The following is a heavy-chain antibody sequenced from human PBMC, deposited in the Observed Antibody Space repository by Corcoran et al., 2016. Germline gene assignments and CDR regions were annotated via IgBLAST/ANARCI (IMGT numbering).Heavy chain of an antibody. Sequence: QVQLVQSGAEVKKPGASVKVSCKASGYTFTSYAMHWVRQAPGQRLEWMGWINAGNGNTKYSQKFQGRVTITRDTSASTAYMELSSLRSEDTAGYYWARVPGNDFWSGYRPFDYWGQGTLVTVSS. J-gene: IGHJ4*02. D-gene: IGHD3-3*01. CDR3: ARVPGNDFWSGYRPFDY. CDR2: INAGNGNT. V-gene: IGHV1-3*01. CDR1: GYTFTSYA.